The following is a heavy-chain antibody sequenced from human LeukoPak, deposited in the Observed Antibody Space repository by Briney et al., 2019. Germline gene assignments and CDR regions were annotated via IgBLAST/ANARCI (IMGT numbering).Heavy chain of an antibody. D-gene: IGHD2-2*02. J-gene: IGHJ4*02. V-gene: IGHV3-30-3*01. Sequence: GGSLRLSCAASGFTFSSYAMHWVRQAPGKGLEWVAAVSYDGSNEYYADSVKGRFTISRDNSKNTLYLQMNSLRAEDTAVYYCARDFDRYCSSTSCYTDYFDYWGQGTLVTVSS. CDR2: VSYDGSNE. CDR1: GFTFSSYA. CDR3: ARDFDRYCSSTSCYTDYFDY.